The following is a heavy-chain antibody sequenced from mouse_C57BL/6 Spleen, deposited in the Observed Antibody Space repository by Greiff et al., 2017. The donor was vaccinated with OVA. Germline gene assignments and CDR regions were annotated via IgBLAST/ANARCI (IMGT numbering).Heavy chain of an antibody. CDR1: GFSLTSYG. CDR2: IWGDGST. D-gene: IGHD1-1*01. V-gene: IGHV2-3*01. Sequence: VKLVESGPGLVAPSQRLSITCTVSGFSLTSYGVSWVRQPPGKGLEWLGVIWGDGSTNYHSALISRLSISKDNSKSQVFVKLNSLHTEDTASYYCAKPYYGSSYVYWCFDVWGTGTTVTVSS. J-gene: IGHJ1*03. CDR3: AKPYYGSSYVYWCFDV.